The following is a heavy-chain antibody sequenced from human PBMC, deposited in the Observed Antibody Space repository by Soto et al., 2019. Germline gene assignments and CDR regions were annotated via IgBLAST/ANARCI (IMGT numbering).Heavy chain of an antibody. Sequence: PGESLKISCKGSGYSFTSYWIGWVRQMPGKGLEWMGIIYPGDSDTRYSPSFQGQVTISADKSISTAYLQWSSLKASDTAMYYCARTRAYYDFWSGYGRELDYWGQGTQVTVS. CDR3: ARTRAYYDFWSGYGRELDY. J-gene: IGHJ4*02. V-gene: IGHV5-51*01. D-gene: IGHD3-3*01. CDR1: GYSFTSYW. CDR2: IYPGDSDT.